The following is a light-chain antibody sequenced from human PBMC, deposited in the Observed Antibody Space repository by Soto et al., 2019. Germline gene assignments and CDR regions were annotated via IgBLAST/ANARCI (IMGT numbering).Light chain of an antibody. V-gene: IGKV1-12*01. J-gene: IGKJ4*01. CDR2: AAS. CDR1: LDIRTW. Sequence: DLPMTQSPSSVSASVGDRVTISCRASLDIRTWLAWYQQKPGKAPKLLIYAASSLKRGVPSRFSGSGSGTEFTLTISSLQPEDFATYYCQQGNSFPLTFGGGTKVEVK. CDR3: QQGNSFPLT.